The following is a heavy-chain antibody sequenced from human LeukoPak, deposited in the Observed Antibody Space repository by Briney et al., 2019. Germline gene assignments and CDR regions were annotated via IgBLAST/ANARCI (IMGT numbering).Heavy chain of an antibody. CDR2: IYYSGST. CDR3: ARGAIAAATP. J-gene: IGHJ5*02. V-gene: IGHV4-39*07. D-gene: IGHD6-13*01. Sequence: NTSETLSLTCTVSGGSISSSSYYWGWIRQPPGKGLEWIGSIYYSGSTNYNPSLKSRVTISVDTSKNQFSLKLSSVTAADTAVYYCARGAIAAATPWGQGTLVTVSS. CDR1: GGSISSSSYY.